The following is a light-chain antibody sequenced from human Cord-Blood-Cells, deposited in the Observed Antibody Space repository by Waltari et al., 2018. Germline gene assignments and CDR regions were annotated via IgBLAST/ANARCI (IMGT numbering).Light chain of an antibody. CDR2: GAS. CDR1: QSVSSSY. J-gene: IGKJ4*01. CDR3: QQYGSSPRT. V-gene: IGKV3-20*01. Sequence: EIVLTQSQATLSFSPGERATLPCRASQSVSSSYLAWYQQKPGQAPRLLIYGASSRATGIPDRFSGSGSGTDFTLTISRLEPEDFAVYYCQQYGSSPRTFGGGTKVEIK.